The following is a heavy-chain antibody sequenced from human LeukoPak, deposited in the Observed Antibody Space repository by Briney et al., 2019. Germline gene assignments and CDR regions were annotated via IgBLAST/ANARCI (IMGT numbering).Heavy chain of an antibody. V-gene: IGHV4-38-2*02. CDR3: ARGPSYYYGSGNYFDY. CDR2: IYHSGST. Sequence: PSETLSLTCTVSGYSISSGYYWGWIRQPPGKGLEWIGSIYHSGSTYYNPSLKSRVTISVDTSKNQFSLKLSPVTAADTAVYYCARGPSYYYGSGNYFDYWGQGTLVTVSS. D-gene: IGHD3-10*01. J-gene: IGHJ4*02. CDR1: GYSISSGYY.